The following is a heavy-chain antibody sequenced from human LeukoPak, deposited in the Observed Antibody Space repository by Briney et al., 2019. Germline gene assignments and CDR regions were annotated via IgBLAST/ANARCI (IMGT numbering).Heavy chain of an antibody. CDR3: ARGDDIVVVPAAILDY. CDR1: GYTFTGYY. D-gene: IGHD2-2*02. Sequence: ASVKVSCKASGYTFTGYYMHWVRQAPGQGLEWMGWINPNSGGTNYAQKFQGRVTMTRDTSISTAYMELSRLRSDDTAVYYCARGDDIVVVPAAILDYWGQGTLVTVSS. V-gene: IGHV1-2*02. CDR2: INPNSGGT. J-gene: IGHJ4*02.